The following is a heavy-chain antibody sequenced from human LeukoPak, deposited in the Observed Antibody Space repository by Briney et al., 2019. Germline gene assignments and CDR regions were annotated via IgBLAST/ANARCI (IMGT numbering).Heavy chain of an antibody. V-gene: IGHV1-2*02. CDR1: GYIFTGYY. J-gene: IGHJ4*02. D-gene: IGHD2-21*01. CDR3: TRSVRNGHIDY. Sequence: GASVKVSCKASGYIFTGYYMHWVRQAPGQGLEWMGWINPNSGDTNYAQKFQGRVTMTRDTSICTAYMELSRLRSDDTAVYYCTRSVRNGHIDYWGQGTLVTVSS. CDR2: INPNSGDT.